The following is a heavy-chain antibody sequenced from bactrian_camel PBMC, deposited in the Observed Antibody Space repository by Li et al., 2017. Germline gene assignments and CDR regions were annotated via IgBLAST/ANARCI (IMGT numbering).Heavy chain of an antibody. D-gene: IGHD6*01. Sequence: VQLVESGGGSVQIGGSLTLACAASRGFDDADAEWGWFRQAPGKEREFVSAISSDGSTSYADSVKGRFTISQDNTKRTGYLQMNSLKPEDTAMYYCKPDPVRKGSWCFGGWGQGTQVTVS. J-gene: IGHJ6*01. CDR3: KPDPVRKGSWCFGG. CDR1: RGFDDADAE. CDR2: ISSDGST. V-gene: IGHV3S53*01.